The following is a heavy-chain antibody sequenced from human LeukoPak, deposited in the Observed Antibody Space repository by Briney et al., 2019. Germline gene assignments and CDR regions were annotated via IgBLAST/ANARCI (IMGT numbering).Heavy chain of an antibody. CDR2: INHSGST. Sequence: SETLSLTCAVYGGSFSGYYWSWIRQPPGKGLEWIGEINHSGSTNYNPSLKSRVTISVDTSKNQFSLKLSSVTAADTAVYYCANRLTTGYFDYWGQGTLVTVPS. CDR3: ANRLTTGYFDY. J-gene: IGHJ4*02. CDR1: GGSFSGYY. V-gene: IGHV4-34*01. D-gene: IGHD4-4*01.